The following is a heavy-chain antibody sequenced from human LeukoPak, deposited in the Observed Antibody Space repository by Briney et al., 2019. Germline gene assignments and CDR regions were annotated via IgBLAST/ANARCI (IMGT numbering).Heavy chain of an antibody. CDR1: GFSFSYYD. J-gene: IGHJ6*03. Sequence: GGSLRLSCAASGFSFSYYDMNWVRQAPGKGLEWVSYISSSTSTIYYADSVKGRFTISRDNVKNSLDLQMNSLRAEDAAVYYCARVASATNYYYYYMDVWGKGTTVTVSS. V-gene: IGHV3-48*04. CDR3: ARVASATNYYYYYMDV. CDR2: ISSSTSTI. D-gene: IGHD5-12*01.